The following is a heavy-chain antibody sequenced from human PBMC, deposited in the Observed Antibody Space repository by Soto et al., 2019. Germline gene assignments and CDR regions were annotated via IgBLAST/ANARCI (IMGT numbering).Heavy chain of an antibody. Sequence: GGSLRLSCAASGFTFNTYAMSWVRQAPGKGLEWVSGISGSGDNTFYTDSVRGRFTISRDNSKNTLYLQMNTLRAEDTALYYCAKGGYHDTSSYYLVSFYFDYWGQGALVTVSS. J-gene: IGHJ4*02. D-gene: IGHD3-22*01. CDR1: GFTFNTYA. CDR3: AKGGYHDTSSYYLVSFYFDY. CDR2: ISGSGDNT. V-gene: IGHV3-23*01.